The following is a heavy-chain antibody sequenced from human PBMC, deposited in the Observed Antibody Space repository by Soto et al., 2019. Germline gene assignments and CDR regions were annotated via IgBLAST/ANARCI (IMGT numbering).Heavy chain of an antibody. CDR1: GGSISSSSYY. J-gene: IGHJ5*02. Sequence: PSETLSLTCTVPGGSISSSSYYWGWIRQPPGKGLEWIGSIYYTGSTYYNPSLKSRVTISVDTSKNQFSLKLSSVTAADTAVYYCARRTHYYGSRVGGWFDPWGQGTLVTVSS. CDR2: IYYTGST. D-gene: IGHD3-10*01. CDR3: ARRTHYYGSRVGGWFDP. V-gene: IGHV4-39*01.